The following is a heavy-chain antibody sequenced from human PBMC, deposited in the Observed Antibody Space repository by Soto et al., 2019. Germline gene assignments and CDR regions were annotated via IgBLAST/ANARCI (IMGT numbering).Heavy chain of an antibody. CDR3: VKGGPTVIYFDH. CDR1: GFSFGSYA. Sequence: EVQLLESGGGLVQPGGSLRLSCAASGFSFGSYAMTWVRQAPGKGLEWVSSIGGYGHTTHYAEFVQGRFIISRDDSEKTMDLQRNSLRVEDTAVYYCVKGGPTVIYFDHWGQGRLVSVSS. CDR2: IGGYGHTT. J-gene: IGHJ4*02. V-gene: IGHV3-23*01. D-gene: IGHD4-17*01.